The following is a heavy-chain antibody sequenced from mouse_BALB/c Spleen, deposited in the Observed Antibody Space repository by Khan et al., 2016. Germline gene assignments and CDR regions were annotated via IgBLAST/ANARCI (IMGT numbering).Heavy chain of an antibody. Sequence: EVELVESGGGLVQPGGSRKLSCAASGFTFSSFGMHWARQAPEKGLEWVAYISSGSSTMYYADTVQGRFTISRDNPKNTLFMQMTSVRSEDTAMYYCARVGSSYVFYAMDYWGQGTSVTVSS. D-gene: IGHD1-1*01. CDR3: ARVGSSYVFYAMDY. V-gene: IGHV5-17*02. CDR1: GFTFSSFG. CDR2: ISSGSSTM. J-gene: IGHJ4*01.